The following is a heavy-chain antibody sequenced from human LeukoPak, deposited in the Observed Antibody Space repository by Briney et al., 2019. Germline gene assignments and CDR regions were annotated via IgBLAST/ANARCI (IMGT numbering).Heavy chain of an antibody. CDR3: ATPRGSSSWYNDFDY. J-gene: IGHJ4*02. D-gene: IGHD6-13*01. CDR1: GYTFTGYY. CDR2: INPNSGGT. Sequence: ASVKVSCKASGYTFTGYYMHWVRQAPGQGLEWVGWINPNSGGTNYAQKFQGRVTMTRDTSISTAYMELSRLRSDDTAVYYCATPRGSSSWYNDFDYWGQGTLVTVSS. V-gene: IGHV1-2*02.